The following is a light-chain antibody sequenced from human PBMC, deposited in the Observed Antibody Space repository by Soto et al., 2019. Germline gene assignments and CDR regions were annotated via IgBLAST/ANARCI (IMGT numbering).Light chain of an antibody. V-gene: IGKV3-15*01. CDR3: QQYGDSPDTDRWT. CDR1: ESVSSK. CDR2: GAS. J-gene: IGKJ1*01. Sequence: EIVMTQSPATLSVSPGERATLSCRASESVSSKLAWYQQKPGQAPRVLIYGASTRATVIPARFSGSGSGTDFTLTISRLESEDFAVYFCQQYGDSPDTDRWTFGPGTKV.